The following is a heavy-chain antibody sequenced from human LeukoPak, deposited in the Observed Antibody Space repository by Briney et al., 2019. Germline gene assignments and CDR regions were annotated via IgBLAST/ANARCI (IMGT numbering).Heavy chain of an antibody. V-gene: IGHV3-30*18. CDR3: AKDDRLYSTGWFDY. Sequence: GGSLRLSCAASGFTFSSYGMHWVRQAPGKGLEWVAVISYDGSNEYYADSVKGRFTVSRDNSRNTLSPEMNSLRAEDTAVYFCAKDDRLYSTGWFDYWGQGTLVTVSS. D-gene: IGHD6-19*01. CDR1: GFTFSSYG. J-gene: IGHJ4*02. CDR2: ISYDGSNE.